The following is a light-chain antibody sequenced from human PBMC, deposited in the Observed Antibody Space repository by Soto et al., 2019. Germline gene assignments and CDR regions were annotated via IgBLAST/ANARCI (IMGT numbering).Light chain of an antibody. V-gene: IGKV1-5*01. CDR2: DAS. Sequence: DIQMTQSPATLSASVGDRVTITCRASQSISSWLAWYQQKPGKVPKLLIDDASSLESGVPSRYSGSGSGTEFTLTISSLQPADFATYYSQQYKTYPWTFGQGTKVEIK. CDR3: QQYKTYPWT. J-gene: IGKJ1*01. CDR1: QSISSW.